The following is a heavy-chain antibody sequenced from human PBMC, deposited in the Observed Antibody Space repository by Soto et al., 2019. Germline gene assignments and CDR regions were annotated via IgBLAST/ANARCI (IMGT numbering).Heavy chain of an antibody. CDR2: IIPSFGRT. CDR3: ADLTIGYCSSTTCPPDY. V-gene: IGHV1-69*13. CDR1: GGSLNQYA. D-gene: IGHD2-15*01. J-gene: IGHJ4*01. Sequence: SVKVSCKVSGGSLNQYAFSWVRQTPGQGLEWMGGIIPSFGRTSYAQKFQGRVTITADESTTTVNLELRGLRSEDSAIYFCADLTIGYCSSTTCPPDYWG.